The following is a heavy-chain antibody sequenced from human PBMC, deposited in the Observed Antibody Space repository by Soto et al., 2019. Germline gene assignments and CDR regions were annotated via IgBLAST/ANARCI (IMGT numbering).Heavy chain of an antibody. CDR1: GGSISSGDYY. V-gene: IGHV4-30-4*01. CDR3: ASDTAPEGFDP. D-gene: IGHD5-18*01. Sequence: SETLSLTCTVSGGSISSGDYYWSWIRQPPGKGLEWIGYIYYSGSTYYNPSLKSRVTISVDTSKNQFSLKLSSVTAADTAVYYCASDTAPEGFDPWGQGTLVTVSS. J-gene: IGHJ5*02. CDR2: IYYSGST.